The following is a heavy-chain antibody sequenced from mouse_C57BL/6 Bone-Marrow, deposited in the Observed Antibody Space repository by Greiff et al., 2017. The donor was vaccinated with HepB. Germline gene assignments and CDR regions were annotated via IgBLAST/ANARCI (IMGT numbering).Heavy chain of an antibody. Sequence: DAGGGLVQPKGSLKLSCAASGFSFNTYAMNWVRQAPGKGLEWVARIRSKSNNYATYYADSVKDRFTISRDDSESMLYLQMNNLKTEDTAMYYCGGYDVDYAMDYWGQGTSVTVSS. CDR1: GFSFNTYA. V-gene: IGHV10-1*01. J-gene: IGHJ4*01. D-gene: IGHD2-2*01. CDR3: GGYDVDYAMDY. CDR2: IRSKSNNYAT.